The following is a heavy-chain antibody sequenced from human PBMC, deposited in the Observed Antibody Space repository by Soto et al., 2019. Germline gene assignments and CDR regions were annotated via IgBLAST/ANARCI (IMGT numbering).Heavy chain of an antibody. CDR3: ARDWSGYYKVGTNYGMDV. D-gene: IGHD3-3*01. V-gene: IGHV1-18*04. Sequence: ASVKVSCKASGYTFTSYGISWVRQAPGQGLEWMGWISAYNGNTNYAQKLQGRVTMTTDTSTSTAYMELRSLRSDDTAVHYCARDWSGYYKVGTNYGMDVWGQGTTVTVSS. CDR2: ISAYNGNT. J-gene: IGHJ6*02. CDR1: GYTFTSYG.